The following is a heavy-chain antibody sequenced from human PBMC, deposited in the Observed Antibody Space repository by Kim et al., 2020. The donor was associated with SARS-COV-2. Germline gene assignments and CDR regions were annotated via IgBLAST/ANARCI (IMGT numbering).Heavy chain of an antibody. J-gene: IGHJ5*02. V-gene: IGHV3-74*01. CDR1: GFTFSSYW. D-gene: IGHD2-2*01. CDR2: INSDGSTT. CDR3: ARDRNFCTSTSCWGWFDP. Sequence: GWSLRLSCAASGFTFSSYWMHWVRQAPGKGLVWVSRINSDGSTTSYADSVKGRFTISRDNAKNTLYLQMNSLRAEDTAVYYCARDRNFCTSTSCWGWFDPWGQGTLVTVSS.